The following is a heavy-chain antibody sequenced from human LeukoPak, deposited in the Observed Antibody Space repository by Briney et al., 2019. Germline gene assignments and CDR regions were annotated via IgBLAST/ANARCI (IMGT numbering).Heavy chain of an antibody. V-gene: IGHV1-18*01. CDR1: GYTFTSYG. CDR2: ISAYNGNT. J-gene: IGHJ3*02. Sequence: ASVKVSCKASGYTFTSYGISWVRQAPGQGLEWMGWISAYNGNTNYAQKLQGRVTMTTDTSTSTAYMELRSLRSDDTAVYYCARVLQQLFPDAFDIWGRGTMVTVSS. D-gene: IGHD6-13*01. CDR3: ARVLQQLFPDAFDI.